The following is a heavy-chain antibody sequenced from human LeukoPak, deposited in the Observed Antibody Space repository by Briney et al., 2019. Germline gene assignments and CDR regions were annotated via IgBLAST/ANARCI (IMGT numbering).Heavy chain of an antibody. CDR3: ATYYLDTSARD. Sequence: ASVTVFCKASGYTFTGYYMFWVRQAPGQGLEWMGWINPNSGGTNYAQKFQGRVTMTRDTSISTGYMELSSLRSDDTAVYYCATYYLDTSARDWGQGTLVTVSS. CDR2: INPNSGGT. V-gene: IGHV1-2*02. D-gene: IGHD3-22*01. CDR1: GYTFTGYY. J-gene: IGHJ4*02.